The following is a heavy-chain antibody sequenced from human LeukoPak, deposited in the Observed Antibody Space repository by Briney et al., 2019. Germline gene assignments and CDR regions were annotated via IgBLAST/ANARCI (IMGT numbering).Heavy chain of an antibody. CDR3: ARETAYDFWSGYLYYFDY. CDR1: GYTFTSYA. J-gene: IGHJ4*02. D-gene: IGHD3-3*01. V-gene: IGHV1-18*01. CDR2: ISAYNGNT. Sequence: ASVKVSCKASGYTFTSYAMNWVRQAPGQGLEWMGWISAYNGNTNYAQKLQGRVTMTTDTSTSTAYMELRSLRSDDTAVYYCARETAYDFWSGYLYYFDYWGQGTLVTVSS.